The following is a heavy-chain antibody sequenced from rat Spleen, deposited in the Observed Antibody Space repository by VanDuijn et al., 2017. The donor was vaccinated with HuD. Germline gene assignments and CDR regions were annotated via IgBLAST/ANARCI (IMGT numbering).Heavy chain of an antibody. J-gene: IGHJ3*01. CDR1: GFTFNNYW. D-gene: IGHD1-11*01. CDR2: ITNTGGSI. V-gene: IGHV5-31*01. CDR3: TRHGGLRNWFAY. Sequence: EVQLVESGGGLVKPGRSLTLSCVASGFTFNNYWMTWIRQAPGKGLEWVASITNTGGSIYYPDSVKGRFTISRDDAKNTQYLQMDSLRSEDTATYYCTRHGGLRNWFAYWGQGTLVTVSS.